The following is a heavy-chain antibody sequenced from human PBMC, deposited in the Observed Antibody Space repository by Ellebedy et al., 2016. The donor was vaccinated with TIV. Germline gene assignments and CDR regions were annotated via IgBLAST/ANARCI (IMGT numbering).Heavy chain of an antibody. CDR1: GFTFSSYA. V-gene: IGHV3-64D*06. D-gene: IGHD3-10*01. CDR3: VKEYYGSGQYDAFDI. J-gene: IGHJ3*02. Sequence: PGGSLRLSCAASGFTFSSYAMHWVRQAPGKGLEYVSAISSNGGSTYYADSVKGRFTISRDNSKNTLYLQMSSLRAEDTAVYYCVKEYYGSGQYDAFDIWGQGTMVTVSS. CDR2: ISSNGGST.